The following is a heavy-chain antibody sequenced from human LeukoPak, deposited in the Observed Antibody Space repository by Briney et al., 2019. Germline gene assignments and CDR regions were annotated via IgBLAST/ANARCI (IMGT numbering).Heavy chain of an antibody. J-gene: IGHJ4*02. CDR1: GFTFSNYA. CDR3: ATRYYYDSSGYYSDFDY. D-gene: IGHD3-22*01. CDR2: ISGDGGST. V-gene: IGHV3-43*02. Sequence: GGSLRLSCAASGFTFSNYAMGWVRQAPGKGLEGVSLISGDGGSTYYADSVKGRFTISRDNSKNSLYLQMNSLRTEDTALYYCATRYYYDSSGYYSDFDYWGQGTLVTVSS.